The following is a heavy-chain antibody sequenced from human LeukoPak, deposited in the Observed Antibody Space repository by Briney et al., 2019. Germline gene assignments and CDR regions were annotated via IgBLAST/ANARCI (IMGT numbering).Heavy chain of an antibody. Sequence: GASVKVSCKASGYTFTSYGISWVRQAPGQGLEWMGWISAYNGNTNYAQKLQGRVTMTTDTSTSTAYMELRSLRFDDTAVYYCARDQVALTVAAANRVFDPWGQGTLVTVSS. CDR1: GYTFTSYG. V-gene: IGHV1-18*01. CDR3: ARDQVALTVAAANRVFDP. J-gene: IGHJ5*02. D-gene: IGHD6-13*01. CDR2: ISAYNGNT.